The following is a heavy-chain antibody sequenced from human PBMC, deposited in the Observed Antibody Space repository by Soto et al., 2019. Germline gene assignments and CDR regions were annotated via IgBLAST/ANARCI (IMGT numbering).Heavy chain of an antibody. D-gene: IGHD5-12*01. V-gene: IGHV3-30*18. Sequence: QVQLVESGGGVVQPGRSLRLSCAASGFTFSSYGMHWVRQAPGKGLEWVAVISYDGSNKYYADSVKGRFTISRDNSKNTLYLQMNSLRAEDTAVYYCAKDLGIFLVATIDYWGQGTLVTVSS. CDR3: AKDLGIFLVATIDY. CDR1: GFTFSSYG. CDR2: ISYDGSNK. J-gene: IGHJ4*02.